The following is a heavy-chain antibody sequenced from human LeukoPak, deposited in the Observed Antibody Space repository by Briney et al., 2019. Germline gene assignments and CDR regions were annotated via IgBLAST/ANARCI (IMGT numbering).Heavy chain of an antibody. V-gene: IGHV4-39*01. CDR1: GGSISSSSYY. Sequence: SETLSITCTVSGGSISSSSYYWGWIRQPPGKGLEWIGSIYYSGSTYYNPSLKSRVTISVDTSKNQFSLKLSSVTAADTAVYYCARSGGGLEWLSVGRAFDIWGQGTMVTVSS. CDR2: IYYSGST. CDR3: ARSGGGLEWLSVGRAFDI. D-gene: IGHD3-3*01. J-gene: IGHJ3*02.